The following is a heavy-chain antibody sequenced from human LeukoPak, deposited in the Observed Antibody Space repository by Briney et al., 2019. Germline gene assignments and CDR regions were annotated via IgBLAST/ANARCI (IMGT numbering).Heavy chain of an antibody. Sequence: SETLSLTCTVSGGSFTAFYWSWIRQPPGKGLEWIGEVYHSGTTNCNPSLKSRVTLSVDTSKNQSSLKLASVTAADTAVYYCARGAYCTSINCYGFDYWGKGTQVTASS. CDR3: ARGAYCTSINCYGFDY. D-gene: IGHD2-2*01. CDR2: VYHSGTT. V-gene: IGHV4-34*01. CDR1: GGSFTAFY. J-gene: IGHJ4*02.